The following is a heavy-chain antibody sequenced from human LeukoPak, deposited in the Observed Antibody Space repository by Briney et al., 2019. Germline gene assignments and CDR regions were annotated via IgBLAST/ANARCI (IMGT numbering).Heavy chain of an antibody. J-gene: IGHJ6*02. D-gene: IGHD3-22*01. CDR2: ISYDGSNK. V-gene: IGHV3-30*03. CDR3: ARYYYDSSGYPYGMDV. CDR1: GFTLSSYG. Sequence: GGSLRLSCAASGFTLSSYGMHWVRQAPGKGLEWVAVISYDGSNKYYADSVKGRFTISRDNSKNTLYLQMNSLRAEDTAVYYCARYYYDSSGYPYGMDVWGQGTTVTVSS.